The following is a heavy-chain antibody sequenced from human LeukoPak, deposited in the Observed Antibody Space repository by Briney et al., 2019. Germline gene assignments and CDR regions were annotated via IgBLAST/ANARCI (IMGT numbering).Heavy chain of an antibody. Sequence: ASVKVSCKASGYTFTTYGISWARRAPGQGLEWMGWINPYNGNTNYAQRLQGRVTLTTDTSPSTAYMELRSLRSDDTAVYYCARELWGAMDVWGQGTTVTVSS. CDR1: GYTFTTYG. D-gene: IGHD3-10*01. CDR3: ARELWGAMDV. J-gene: IGHJ6*02. V-gene: IGHV1-18*01. CDR2: INPYNGNT.